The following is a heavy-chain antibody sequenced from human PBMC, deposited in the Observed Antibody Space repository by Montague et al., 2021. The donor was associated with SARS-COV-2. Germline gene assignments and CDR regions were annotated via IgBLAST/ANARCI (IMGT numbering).Heavy chain of an antibody. J-gene: IGHJ3*02. V-gene: IGHV3-23*03. CDR3: AKSAWGVTDAFDI. CDR2: IDSGGSST. CDR1: EFAFSSYA. Sequence: SLRLSCAASEFAFSSYAMSWVRQAPGKGLEWVSAIDSGGSSTFYADSVKGRFTISRDNSKNTLYLQMNSLRAEDTAVYYCAKSAWGVTDAFDIWGQGTMVTVSS. D-gene: IGHD1-26*01.